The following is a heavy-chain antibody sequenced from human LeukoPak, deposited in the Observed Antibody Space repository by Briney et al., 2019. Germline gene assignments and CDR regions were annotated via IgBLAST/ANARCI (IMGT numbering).Heavy chain of an antibody. CDR2: INPNSGVT. V-gene: IGHV1-2*02. J-gene: IGHJ4*02. Sequence: ASVKVSCKASGYTFTGYYMHWVRQAPGQGLEWMGWINPNSGVTNYAQKFQGRVTMTRDTSISTAFMELSRLRSDDTAVYYCARALGYCSSTSCLPVFDYWGQGTLVTVSS. D-gene: IGHD2-2*01. CDR1: GYTFTGYY. CDR3: ARALGYCSSTSCLPVFDY.